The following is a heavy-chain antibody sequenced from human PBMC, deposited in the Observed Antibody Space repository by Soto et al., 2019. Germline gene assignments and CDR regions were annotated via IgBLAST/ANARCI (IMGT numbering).Heavy chain of an antibody. D-gene: IGHD3-10*01. V-gene: IGHV4-59*12. CDR3: ARALVVRGVADY. CDR1: SGSIGTYY. CDR2: IDYSGST. Sequence: SETLSLTCTVSSGSIGTYYWNWIRQPPGKGLEWIAYIDYSGSTNSNPSLKSRLTISIDTSKNQFSLKLSSVTAADTAVYYCARALVVRGVADYWGQGTLVTVSS. J-gene: IGHJ4*02.